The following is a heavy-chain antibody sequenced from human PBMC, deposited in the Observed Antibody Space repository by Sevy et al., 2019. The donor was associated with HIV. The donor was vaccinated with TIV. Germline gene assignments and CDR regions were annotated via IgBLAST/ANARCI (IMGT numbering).Heavy chain of an antibody. CDR3: ARGEGYSSGLEP. Sequence: SETLSLTCAVYGGSFSGYYWSWTRQPPGKGLEWIGEINHSGSTNYNPSLKSRVTISVDTSKNQFSLKLSSVTAADTAVYYCARGEGYSSGLEPWGQGTLVTVSS. D-gene: IGHD6-19*01. J-gene: IGHJ5*02. CDR1: GGSFSGYY. V-gene: IGHV4-34*01. CDR2: INHSGST.